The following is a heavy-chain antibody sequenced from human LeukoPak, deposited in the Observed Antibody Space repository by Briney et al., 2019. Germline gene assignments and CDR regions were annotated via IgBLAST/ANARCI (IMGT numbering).Heavy chain of an antibody. CDR1: GVSISSGGYY. J-gene: IGHJ6*02. D-gene: IGHD1-7*01. Sequence: PSETLSLTCTVSGVSISSGGYYWSWIRQHPGKGLEWIGYIYYSGSTYYHPSLKSRVTISVDTSKNQFSLKLSSVTAADTAVYYCARSPAGITGTTRQPDYGMDVWGQGTTVTVSS. CDR3: ARSPAGITGTTRQPDYGMDV. CDR2: IYYSGST. V-gene: IGHV4-31*03.